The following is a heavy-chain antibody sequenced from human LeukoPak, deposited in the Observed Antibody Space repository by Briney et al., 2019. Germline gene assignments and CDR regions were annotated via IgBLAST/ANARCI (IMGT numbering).Heavy chain of an antibody. CDR2: ITCSSSYI. D-gene: IGHD1-26*01. CDR1: GFTFSTYN. CDR3: ARYSGTYRDF. Sequence: PGGSLRLSCAASGFTFSTYNMNWVRQAPGKGLEWVSSITCSSSYIFYADSVKGRFTISRDNAKNSLYLQMNSLRAEDTAVYYCARYSGTYRDFWGQGTLVTVSS. V-gene: IGHV3-21*01. J-gene: IGHJ4*02.